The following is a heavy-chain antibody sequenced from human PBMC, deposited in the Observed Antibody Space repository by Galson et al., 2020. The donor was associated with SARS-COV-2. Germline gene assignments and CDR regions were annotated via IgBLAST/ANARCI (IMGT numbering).Heavy chain of an antibody. D-gene: IGHD2-8*02. V-gene: IGHV4-39*07. CDR2: IYYSGST. CDR1: GGSINSNSNY. CDR3: ARAPNTGYCIGDGCKGRPFDY. Sequence: SETLSLTCTVSGGSINSNSNYWGWIRQSPGKGLEWIGSIYYSGSTYYKSSLKSRVTISVDTSKNQFSLKLSSVTAADTAVYDCARAPNTGYCIGDGCKGRPFDYWGQGTLVTVLS. J-gene: IGHJ4*02.